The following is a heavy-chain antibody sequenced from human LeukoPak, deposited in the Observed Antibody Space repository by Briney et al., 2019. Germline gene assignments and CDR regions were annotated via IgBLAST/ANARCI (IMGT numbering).Heavy chain of an antibody. V-gene: IGHV3-49*03. Sequence: GGSLRLSCTASGFTFGDYAMSWFRQAPGKGLEWVGFIRSKAYGGTTEYAASVKGRFTISRDDSKSVAYLQMNSLKTEDTAVYYCTRDNGELAFDYWGQGTLVTVSS. CDR3: TRDNGELAFDY. CDR2: IRSKAYGGTT. D-gene: IGHD1-26*01. CDR1: GFTFGDYA. J-gene: IGHJ4*02.